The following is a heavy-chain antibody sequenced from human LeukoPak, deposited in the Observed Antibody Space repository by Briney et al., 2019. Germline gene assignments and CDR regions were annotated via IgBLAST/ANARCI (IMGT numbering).Heavy chain of an antibody. CDR2: ISGSGGTT. J-gene: IGHJ4*02. Sequence: LSLTCAVSGGSISSGGYSWSWVRQAPGKGLEWVSAISGSGGTTYNADSVKGRFTISRDNSKNTLYLQLNSLRAEDTAVYYCAKGAGNFDWSYHDYWGQGTLVTVSS. CDR3: AKGAGNFDWSYHDY. CDR1: GGSISSGGYS. V-gene: IGHV3-23*01. D-gene: IGHD3-9*01.